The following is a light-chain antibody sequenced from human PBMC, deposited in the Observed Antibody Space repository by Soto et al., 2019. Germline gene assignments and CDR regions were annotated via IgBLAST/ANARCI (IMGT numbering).Light chain of an antibody. CDR3: AAWDDSLNAVV. CDR1: ASNLGGNP. V-gene: IGLV1-44*01. CDR2: TNH. Sequence: QAVVTQPPSVSGTPGQKVSISCSGSASNLGGNPVNWYQHLPGAAPKLLIYTNHQRPSGVPDRFSGSKSGTSASLAISGLRSEDESDFCCAAWDDSLNAVVFGGGTKLTVL. J-gene: IGLJ2*01.